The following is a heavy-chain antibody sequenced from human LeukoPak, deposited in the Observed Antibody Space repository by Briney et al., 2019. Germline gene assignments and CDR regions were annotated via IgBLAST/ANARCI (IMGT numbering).Heavy chain of an antibody. CDR3: ARAGNGYYSFDY. V-gene: IGHV4-59*01. D-gene: IGHD3-22*01. CDR1: GDSISTYY. J-gene: IGHJ4*02. CDR2: VFHSGST. Sequence: SETLSLTCTVSGDSISTYYWSWIRQPPGKGLEWIGYVFHSGSTNYNPSLKSRVTILVDTSKNQFSLILTSVTAADTAVYYCARAGNGYYSFDYWGQGTLVTVSS.